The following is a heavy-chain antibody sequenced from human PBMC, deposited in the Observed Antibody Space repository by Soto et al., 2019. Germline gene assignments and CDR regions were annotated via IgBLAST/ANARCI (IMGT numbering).Heavy chain of an antibody. CDR1: GAAFSSSAYL. Sequence: SGTLSLTCTVSGAAFSSSAYLWTGVRQHPGKGLEWIASIYYGGSTYYSPPLKSRLSISIDTSQNQFSLKLSAMTSADTAVYYCARVPSDVCSTDKYGLDDWGLGTTVTVSS. CDR3: ARVPSDVCSTDKYGLDD. V-gene: IGHV4-31*03. CDR2: IYYGGST. D-gene: IGHD3-10*02. J-gene: IGHJ6*02.